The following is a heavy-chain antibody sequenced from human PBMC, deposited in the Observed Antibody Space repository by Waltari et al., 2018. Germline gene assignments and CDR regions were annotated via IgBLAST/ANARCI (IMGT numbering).Heavy chain of an antibody. CDR1: GGTFSSYA. CDR2: IIPIFGTA. CDR3: ARGELLCYYYYYGMDV. V-gene: IGHV1-69*13. D-gene: IGHD2-21*01. Sequence: QVQLVQSGAEVKKPGSSVKVSCKASGGTFSSYAISWVRQAPGQGLEWMGGIIPIFGTANYAQKFQCRVTITAVESTSTAYMELSSLRSEDTAVYYCARGELLCYYYYYGMDVWGQGTTVTVSS. J-gene: IGHJ6*02.